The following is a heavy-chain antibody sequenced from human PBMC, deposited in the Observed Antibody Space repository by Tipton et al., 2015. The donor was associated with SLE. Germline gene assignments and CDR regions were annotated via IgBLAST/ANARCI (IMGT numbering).Heavy chain of an antibody. J-gene: IGHJ5*02. V-gene: IGHV3-48*03. CDR3: ARDKGGYNRNWFDP. CDR2: IGRGGTPI. D-gene: IGHD5-24*01. CDR1: GFTFSNYG. Sequence: SLRLSCAASGFTFSNYGMHWVRQAPGKGLEWIAHIGRGGTPIYYANSVKGRFITSRDEDKNSVYLQMNSLRVEDTAVYFCARDKGGYNRNWFDPWGQGTLVSVAS.